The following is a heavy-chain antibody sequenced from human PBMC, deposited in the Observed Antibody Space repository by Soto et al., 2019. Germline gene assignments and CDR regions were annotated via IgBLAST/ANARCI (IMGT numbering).Heavy chain of an antibody. Sequence: GGALRVSSEASGFTFSRGRMNSVSQAAGKGQEGVASVSSGSSDTWYAGSVKGRLLISRDNAQNSLFLQMNTLRPEDTAMYYCASVAYWGSGTQVTVAS. D-gene: IGHD5-12*01. CDR3: ASVAY. CDR1: GFTFSRGR. V-gene: IGHV3-21*01. CDR2: VSSGSSDT. J-gene: IGHJ4*02.